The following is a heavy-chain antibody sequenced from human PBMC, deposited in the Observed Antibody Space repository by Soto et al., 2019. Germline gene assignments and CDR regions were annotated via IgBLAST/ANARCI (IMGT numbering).Heavy chain of an antibody. CDR3: ASHYDMWSGYLSPVDY. Sequence: VQVVESGGDLVKRGGCLRLSCAASGYTFSDYYMSWIRQAPGKGLEWISYIDTSSTKIYYADSVKGRFTISRDNAKNSLYLEMNSLRDEDTAVYYCASHYDMWSGYLSPVDYWGQGTLVTVSS. CDR2: IDTSSTKI. CDR1: GYTFSDYY. D-gene: IGHD3-3*01. J-gene: IGHJ4*02. V-gene: IGHV3-11*01.